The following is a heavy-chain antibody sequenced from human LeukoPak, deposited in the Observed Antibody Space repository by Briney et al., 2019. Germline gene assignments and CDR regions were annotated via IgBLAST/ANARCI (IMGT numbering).Heavy chain of an antibody. D-gene: IGHD2/OR15-2a*01. J-gene: IGHJ4*02. V-gene: IGHV3-9*01. CDR1: GCTIGDYA. Sequence: GRSLSLSCAASGCTIGDYARHWVRQPPGKGLEWVSRIGWNSGTISYADSVKGRFTISRDNAKNSLYLQMNSLRPEDTALYYCAKDIELGGGLLGAFDYWGQGTLVTVSS. CDR3: AKDIELGGGLLGAFDY. CDR2: IGWNSGTI.